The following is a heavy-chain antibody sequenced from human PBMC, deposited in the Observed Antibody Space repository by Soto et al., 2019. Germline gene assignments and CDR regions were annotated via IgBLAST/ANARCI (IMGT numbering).Heavy chain of an antibody. Sequence: EESLRLSCAASGFTFSSYEMNWVRQAPGKGLEWVSEISSSGRTIYYADSVKGRFTISRDNAKKSLYLQMNSLRAEDTAVYYCARDLYDSSGYCPFDYWGQGTLVTVSS. CDR3: ARDLYDSSGYCPFDY. CDR1: GFTFSSYE. D-gene: IGHD3-22*01. J-gene: IGHJ4*02. CDR2: ISSSGRTI. V-gene: IGHV3-48*03.